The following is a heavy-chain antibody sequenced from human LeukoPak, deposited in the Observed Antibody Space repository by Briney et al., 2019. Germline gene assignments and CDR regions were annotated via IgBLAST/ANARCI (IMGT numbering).Heavy chain of an antibody. CDR1: GYTFTSYY. Sequence: ASVKVSCKASGYTFTSYYMHWVRQAPGQGLEWMGWMNPNSGNTGYAQKFQGRVTITRNTSISTAYMELSSLRSEDTAVYYCARGREWELLYWFDPWGQGTLVTVSS. V-gene: IGHV1-8*03. CDR2: MNPNSGNT. J-gene: IGHJ5*02. D-gene: IGHD1-26*01. CDR3: ARGREWELLYWFDP.